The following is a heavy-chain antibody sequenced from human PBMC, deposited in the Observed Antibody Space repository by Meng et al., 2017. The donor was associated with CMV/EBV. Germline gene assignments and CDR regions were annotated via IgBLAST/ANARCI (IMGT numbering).Heavy chain of an antibody. CDR2: IIPIFGTA. V-gene: IGHV1-69*05. D-gene: IGHD2-2*02. Sequence: SVKVSCKASGGTFSSYTISWVRQAPGQGLEWMGGIIPIFGTANYAQKFQGRVTVTTDESTSTAYMELSSLRSEDTAVYYCVRSYCSSTSCYIPPEYFQHWGQGTLVTVSS. CDR1: GGTFSSYT. CDR3: VRSYCSSTSCYIPPEYFQH. J-gene: IGHJ1*01.